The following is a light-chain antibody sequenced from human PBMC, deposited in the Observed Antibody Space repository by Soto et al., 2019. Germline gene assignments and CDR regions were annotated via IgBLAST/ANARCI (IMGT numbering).Light chain of an antibody. V-gene: IGKV1-39*01. CDR1: QSISSY. CDR2: AAS. Sequence: DIQMTPSPSSLSASVGDRVTIPFRASQSISSYLNWYQQKPGKAPKLLIYAASSLQSGVPSRFSGSGSGTDFTLTISSLQPEDFATYYCQQSYSTPLTFGGGTKVDIK. CDR3: QQSYSTPLT. J-gene: IGKJ4*01.